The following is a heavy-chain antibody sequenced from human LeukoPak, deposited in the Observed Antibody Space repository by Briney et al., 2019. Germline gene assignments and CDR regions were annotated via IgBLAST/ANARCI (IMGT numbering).Heavy chain of an antibody. J-gene: IGHJ4*02. D-gene: IGHD3-10*02. Sequence: SETLSLTCAVYGGSFSGYYWSWIRQPPGKGLEWIGEINHSGSTNYNPSLKSRVTISVDTSKNQFSLKLSSVTAAGTAVYYCASLRIFSGMIGYYFDYWGQGTLVTVSS. CDR2: INHSGST. V-gene: IGHV4-34*01. CDR3: ASLRIFSGMIGYYFDY. CDR1: GGSFSGYY.